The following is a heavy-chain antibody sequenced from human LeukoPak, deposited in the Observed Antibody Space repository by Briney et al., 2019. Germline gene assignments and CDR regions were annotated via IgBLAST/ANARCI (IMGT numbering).Heavy chain of an antibody. CDR3: AKDLAAAGTAHAFDI. CDR1: GFTFDDYA. J-gene: IGHJ3*02. D-gene: IGHD6-13*01. Sequence: GGSLRLSCAASGFTFDDYAMHWVRQSPGKGLEWVSLISWDGGSTYYADSVKGRFTISRDNSKNSLYLQMNSLRAEDTALYYCAKDLAAAGTAHAFDIWGQGTMVTVSS. V-gene: IGHV3-43D*03. CDR2: ISWDGGST.